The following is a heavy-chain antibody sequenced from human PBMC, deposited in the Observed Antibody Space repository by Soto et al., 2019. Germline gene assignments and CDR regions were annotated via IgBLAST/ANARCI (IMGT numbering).Heavy chain of an antibody. V-gene: IGHV3-23*01. D-gene: IGHD2-2*01. J-gene: IGHJ4*02. Sequence: VQLLESGGGLVQPGGSLRLSCAASGFTFSSYAMSWVRQAPGKGLEWVSAISGSGGSTYYADSVKGRFTISRDNSKNTLYLQMNSLRAEDTAVYYCAKEGDIVVVPAAMLDYWGQGTLVTVSS. CDR2: ISGSGGST. CDR3: AKEGDIVVVPAAMLDY. CDR1: GFTFSSYA.